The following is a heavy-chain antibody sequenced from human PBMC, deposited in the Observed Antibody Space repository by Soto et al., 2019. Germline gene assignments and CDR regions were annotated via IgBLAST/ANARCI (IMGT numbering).Heavy chain of an antibody. V-gene: IGHV3-11*01. Sequence: GGSLRLSCAASGFTFSDYYMSWIRQAPGRGLEWVSYISSSGSTIYYADSVKGRFTISRDNAKNSLYLQMNSLRAEDTAVYYFARGQYYYDSSGYDAFDIWGQGTMVTVSS. D-gene: IGHD3-22*01. CDR1: GFTFSDYY. CDR3: ARGQYYYDSSGYDAFDI. CDR2: ISSSGSTI. J-gene: IGHJ3*02.